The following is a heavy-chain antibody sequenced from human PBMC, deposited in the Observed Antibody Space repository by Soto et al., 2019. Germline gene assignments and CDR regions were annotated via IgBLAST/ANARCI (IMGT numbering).Heavy chain of an antibody. CDR1: GFTFSTFG. V-gene: IGHV3-33*01. J-gene: IGHJ4*02. Sequence: QVQLVESGGGVVQPGMSLRLSCAASGFTFSTFGMHWVRQSPGKGLEWVAVIWNGRNSEDYADSVKGRFTISRDNSRNTLYLQMNSLRAEDTAMYYCVTERRNYEFDYWGQGILVTVSS. D-gene: IGHD1-7*01. CDR2: IWNGRNSE. CDR3: VTERRNYEFDY.